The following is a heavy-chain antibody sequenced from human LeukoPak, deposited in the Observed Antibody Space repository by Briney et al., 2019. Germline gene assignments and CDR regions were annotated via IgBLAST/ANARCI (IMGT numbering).Heavy chain of an antibody. CDR1: GGSFSGYY. CDR2: INHSEST. CDR3: ASALRYSSSSRLDY. Sequence: SETLSLTCAVYGGSFSGYYWSWIRQPPGKGLEWIGEINHSESTNYNPSLKSRVTISVDTSKNQFSLKLSSVTAADTAVYYCASALRYSSSSRLDYWGQGTLVTVSS. D-gene: IGHD6-13*01. J-gene: IGHJ4*02. V-gene: IGHV4-34*01.